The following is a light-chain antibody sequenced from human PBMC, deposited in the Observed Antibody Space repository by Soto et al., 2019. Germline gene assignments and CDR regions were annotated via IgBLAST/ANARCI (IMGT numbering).Light chain of an antibody. Sequence: QSVLTQPPSVSGSPGQSVTISCTGTRSDVGNYDLVSWYQQPPGTAPKLLIYQVSNRPSGVPDRFSGSKSGNTASLTISGLQAEDEADYYCSLKTSSATWVFGGGIKVTVL. J-gene: IGLJ3*02. CDR3: SLKTSSATWV. CDR2: QVS. CDR1: RSDVGNYDL. V-gene: IGLV2-18*01.